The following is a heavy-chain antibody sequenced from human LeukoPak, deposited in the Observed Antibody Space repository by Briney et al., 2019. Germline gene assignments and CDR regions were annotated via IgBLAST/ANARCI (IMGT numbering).Heavy chain of an antibody. Sequence: GASLRLSCTPSGFTLSRYWMTWVRKATGKRQNSETNIEPDENEKKYVDSVKGRFIISRDNARDSLYLQMNSLRAEDTAVYYCARRIVATILKRRKNPYSKFDPWGQGTLVTVS. CDR2: IEPDENEK. V-gene: IGHV3-7*05. CDR1: GFTLSRYW. J-gene: IGHJ5*02. CDR3: ARRIVATILKRRKNPYSKFDP. D-gene: IGHD5-12*01.